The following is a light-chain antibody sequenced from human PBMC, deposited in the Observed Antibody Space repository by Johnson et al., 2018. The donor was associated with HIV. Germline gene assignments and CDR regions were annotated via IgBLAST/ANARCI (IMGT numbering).Light chain of an antibody. CDR1: SSNIGNNR. CDR3: GTWDSSLSANV. V-gene: IGLV1-51*01. Sequence: QSVLTQPPSVSAAPGQKVTISCSGSSSNIGNNRVSWYQQIPGTAPKLLIYDNNKRPSGIPDRFSGSKSGTSATLGITGLQTGDEADYYCGTWDSSLSANVFGTGTKVIVL. J-gene: IGLJ1*01. CDR2: DNN.